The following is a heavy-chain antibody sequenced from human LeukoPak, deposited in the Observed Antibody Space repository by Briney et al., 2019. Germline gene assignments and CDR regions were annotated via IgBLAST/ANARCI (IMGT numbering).Heavy chain of an antibody. J-gene: IGHJ4*02. CDR1: GDSVSSNSAA. V-gene: IGHV6-1*01. D-gene: IGHD6-19*01. CDR2: TYYRSKWYN. Sequence: HSQTLSLTCAISGDSVSSNSAAWNWIRQSPSRGLEWLGRTYYRSKWYNDYAVSVKSRITINPDTSKNQISLQVKSVTPEDTAVYYCARDIAASSGWTLDYWGQGTLVTVSS. CDR3: ARDIAASSGWTLDY.